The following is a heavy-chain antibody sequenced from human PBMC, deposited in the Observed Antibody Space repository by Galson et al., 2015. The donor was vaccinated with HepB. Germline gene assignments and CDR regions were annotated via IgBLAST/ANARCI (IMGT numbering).Heavy chain of an antibody. CDR1: GFTFSSYS. Sequence: SLRLSCAASGFTFSSYSMNWVRQAPGKGLEWVSSISSSSSYIYYADSVKGRFTISRDNAKNPLYLQMNSLRAEDTAVYYCARDLAEGYDYIWGSYRAYYYYYYMDVWGKGTTVTVSS. CDR2: ISSSSSYI. CDR3: ARDLAEGYDYIWGSYRAYYYYYYMDV. J-gene: IGHJ6*03. D-gene: IGHD3-16*02. V-gene: IGHV3-21*01.